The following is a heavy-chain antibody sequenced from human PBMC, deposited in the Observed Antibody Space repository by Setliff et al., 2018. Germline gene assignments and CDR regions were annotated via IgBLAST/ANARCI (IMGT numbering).Heavy chain of an antibody. J-gene: IGHJ4*02. D-gene: IGHD2-2*01. CDR3: SRLVRYCTTTSCQRLSGDEY. V-gene: IGHV1-18*01. Sequence: ASVKVSCKASGYTFSDYGITWVRQAPGQGLEWMGWISAYSGKAYYAQKLQDRATMTTDTSTGTAYLELRSLRSDDTAVYYYSRLVRYCTTTSCQRLSGDEYWGQGTLVTVSS. CDR2: ISAYSGKA. CDR1: GYTFSDYG.